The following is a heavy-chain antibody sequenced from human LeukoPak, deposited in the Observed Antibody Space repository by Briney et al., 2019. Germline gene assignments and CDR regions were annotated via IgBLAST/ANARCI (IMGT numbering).Heavy chain of an antibody. CDR3: AKANRDHLSHDYGVDV. CDR2: IRHDGTET. V-gene: IGHV3-30*02. CDR1: GFTFTTYV. D-gene: IGHD3-16*01. Sequence: GGSLSLSCAASGFTFTTYVMHWLRQAAGKGTESVALIRHDGTETYHAEFVKGRFTISRDDYKNTFYLQMNSLRGEYTAVSYCAKANRDHLSHDYGVDVWGQGTTVVVSS. J-gene: IGHJ6*02.